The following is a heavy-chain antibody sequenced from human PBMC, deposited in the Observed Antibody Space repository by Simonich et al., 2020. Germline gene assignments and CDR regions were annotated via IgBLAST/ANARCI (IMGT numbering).Heavy chain of an antibody. CDR1: GFTFSSYA. CDR2: ISGSGGST. J-gene: IGHJ3*02. V-gene: IGHV3-23*01. Sequence: GGGLVQPGGSLRLSCAASGFTFSSYAMSWVRRAPGKGLEWVSAISGSGGSTDYADSVKGRFTISRDNSKNTLYLQMNSLRAEDTAVYYCAKDLGERITMIVVVIDAFDIWGQGTMVTVSS. D-gene: IGHD3-22*01. CDR3: AKDLGERITMIVVVIDAFDI.